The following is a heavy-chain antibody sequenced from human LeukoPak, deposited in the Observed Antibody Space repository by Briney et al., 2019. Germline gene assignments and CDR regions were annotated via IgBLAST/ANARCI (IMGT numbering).Heavy chain of an antibody. CDR1: GFTFSSYA. CDR2: ISYDGSNK. J-gene: IGHJ4*02. Sequence: GGSLRLSCAASGFTFSSYAMHWVRQAPGKGLEWVAVISYDGSNKYYADSVKGRFTISRDNSKNTLYLQMNSLRAEDTAVYYCAGDTDTVTTILDYWGQGTLVTVSS. V-gene: IGHV3-30-3*01. D-gene: IGHD4-17*01. CDR3: AGDTDTVTTILDY.